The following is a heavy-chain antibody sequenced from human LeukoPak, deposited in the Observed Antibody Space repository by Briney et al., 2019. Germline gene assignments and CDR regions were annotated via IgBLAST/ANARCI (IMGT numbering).Heavy chain of an antibody. CDR1: GFTFSSYG. Sequence: GGSLRLSXAASGFTFSSYGMHWVRQAPGKGLEWVAVIWYDGSNKYYADSVKGRFTISRDNSKNTLYLQMNSLRAEDTAVYYCANATYYYDSSGYDYWGQGTLVTVSS. D-gene: IGHD3-22*01. CDR2: IWYDGSNK. J-gene: IGHJ4*02. CDR3: ANATYYYDSSGYDY. V-gene: IGHV3-33*06.